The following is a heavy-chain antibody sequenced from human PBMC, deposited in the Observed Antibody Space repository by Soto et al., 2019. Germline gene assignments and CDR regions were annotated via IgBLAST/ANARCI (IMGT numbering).Heavy chain of an antibody. CDR3: AKPGYSSSWYREIYPKAHFDY. CDR1: GFTFSSYA. CDR2: ISGSGGST. D-gene: IGHD6-13*01. J-gene: IGHJ4*02. Sequence: GGSLRLSCAASGFTFSSYAMSWVRQAPGKGLEWVSAISGSGGSTYYADSVKGRFTISRDNSKNTLYLQMNSLRAEDTAVYYCAKPGYSSSWYREIYPKAHFDYWGQGTLVTVSS. V-gene: IGHV3-23*01.